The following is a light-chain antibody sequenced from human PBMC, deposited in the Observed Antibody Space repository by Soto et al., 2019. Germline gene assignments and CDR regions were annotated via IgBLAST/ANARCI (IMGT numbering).Light chain of an antibody. V-gene: IGKV3-20*01. CDR1: QSVSSSH. CDR3: QQYGRPPPYT. J-gene: IGKJ2*01. CDR2: GAS. Sequence: EIVLTQSPGILSLSPGERATLSCRASQSVSSSHLAWYQQKPGQAPRLLIHGASNRATGIPDRFSGSGSKTNFTLTISRLEPEDFAVYYCQQYGRPPPYTFGQGTKLEI.